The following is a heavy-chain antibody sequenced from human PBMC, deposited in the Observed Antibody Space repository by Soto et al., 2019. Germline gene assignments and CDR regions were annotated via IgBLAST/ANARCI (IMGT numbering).Heavy chain of an antibody. Sequence: PGGSLRLSCAASGFTFSKYDMHWVRQPTGKGLEWVSAIGTAADTYYPGSVKGRFTISRDNAKNSLYLQMNSLRAEDTAVYYCARALAGSLGNWFDPRGQGILVTVSS. CDR2: IGTAADT. CDR3: ARALAGSLGNWFDP. D-gene: IGHD3-10*01. J-gene: IGHJ5*02. V-gene: IGHV3-13*01. CDR1: GFTFSKYD.